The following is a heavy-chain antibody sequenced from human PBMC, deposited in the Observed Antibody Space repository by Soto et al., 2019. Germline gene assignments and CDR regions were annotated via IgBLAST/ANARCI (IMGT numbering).Heavy chain of an antibody. J-gene: IGHJ2*01. Sequence: QVQLVESGGGVVQPGRSLRLSCAASGFTFSSYGMHWVRQAPGKGLEWVAVISYDGSNKYYADSVKGRFTISRDNSKNTLYLQMNSLRAEDTAVYYCAKVKVVVGSDWYFDLWGRGTLVTVSS. CDR3: AKVKVVVGSDWYFDL. D-gene: IGHD2-15*01. CDR2: ISYDGSNK. CDR1: GFTFSSYG. V-gene: IGHV3-30*18.